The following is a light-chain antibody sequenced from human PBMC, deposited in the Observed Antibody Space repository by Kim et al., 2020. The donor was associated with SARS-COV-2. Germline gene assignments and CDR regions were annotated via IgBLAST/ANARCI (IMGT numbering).Light chain of an antibody. Sequence: QAVVTQEPSLTVSPGGTVTLTGGSNTGAVTTGHSPYWFHQKPGQAPRTLIFDTTNKHSWTPARFSGSLLGGKAALTLSGAQPEDEADYYCLLSYSGARPTWVFGGGTKLTVL. CDR2: DTT. J-gene: IGLJ3*02. CDR3: LLSYSGARPTWV. V-gene: IGLV7-46*01. CDR1: TGAVTTGHS.